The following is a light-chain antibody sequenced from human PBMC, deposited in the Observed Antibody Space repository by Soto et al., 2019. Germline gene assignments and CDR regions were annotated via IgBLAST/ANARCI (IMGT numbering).Light chain of an antibody. J-gene: IGLJ2*01. CDR2: DND. V-gene: IGLV1-51*01. CDR3: ATWDSSLSAGV. Sequence: QSVLTQPPSVSAASGQTVTISCSGSSSNIGNNYVSWYQQLPGTAPKLLIYDNDKRPSGIPDRFSGSKSGTSATLGVTGLQTGDEADYYCATWDSSLSAGVFGGGTKLTVL. CDR1: SSNIGNNY.